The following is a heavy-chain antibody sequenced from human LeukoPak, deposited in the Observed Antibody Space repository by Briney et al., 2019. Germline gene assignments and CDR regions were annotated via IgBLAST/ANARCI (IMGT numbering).Heavy chain of an antibody. Sequence: QPGGSLRLSCAASGFTFSSYWMSWVRQAPGKGLEWVANIKQDGSEKYYVDSVKGRFTISRDNAKNSLYLQMNSLGAEDTAVYYCARGPPHLYITIFGVVNPRFDYWGQGTLVTVSS. V-gene: IGHV3-7*01. D-gene: IGHD3-3*01. CDR1: GFTFSSYW. CDR2: IKQDGSEK. J-gene: IGHJ4*02. CDR3: ARGPPHLYITIFGVVNPRFDY.